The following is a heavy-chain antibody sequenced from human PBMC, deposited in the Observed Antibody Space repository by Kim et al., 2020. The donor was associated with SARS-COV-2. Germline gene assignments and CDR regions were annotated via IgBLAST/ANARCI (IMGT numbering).Heavy chain of an antibody. CDR1: GFIFSDTW. V-gene: IGHV3-15*01. D-gene: IGHD1-26*01. Sequence: GGSLRLSCAASGFIFSDTWMSWVRQAPGKGLEWIGRIKTKTDGETTDYAAPLKGTFTISRDDSKNMLYLQMNSLKIDDTAVYYCTIPPYSGNGGGGYWGQGTLVTVSS. J-gene: IGHJ4*02. CDR2: IKTKTDGETT. CDR3: TIPPYSGNGGGGY.